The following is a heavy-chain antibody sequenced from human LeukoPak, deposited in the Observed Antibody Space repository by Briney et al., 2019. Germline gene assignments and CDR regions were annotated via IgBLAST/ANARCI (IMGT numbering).Heavy chain of an antibody. Sequence: GGSLGLSCAASGFTFSSYSMNWVRQAPGRGLEWVSSISSSSSYIYYADSVKGRFTISRDKAKNSLYLQMNSLRAEDTAIYYCAREGMVATFDYWGQGTLVTVSS. CDR2: ISSSSSYI. CDR1: GFTFSSYS. CDR3: AREGMVATFDY. V-gene: IGHV3-21*01. J-gene: IGHJ4*02. D-gene: IGHD5-12*01.